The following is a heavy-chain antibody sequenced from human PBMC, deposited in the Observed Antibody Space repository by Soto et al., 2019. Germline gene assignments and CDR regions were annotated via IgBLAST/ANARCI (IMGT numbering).Heavy chain of an antibody. Sequence: GSLRLSCAASGFTFSIYAMTWVRQSPGKGLEWVSSMSRTGDNTYYADSVKGRFTISRDNSKNTLYLQMNSLRAEDTAIYYCAKDQSNSNPLYYFDFWGPGTLVTVSS. CDR3: AKDQSNSNPLYYFDF. D-gene: IGHD3-22*01. CDR2: MSRTGDNT. CDR1: GFTFSIYA. V-gene: IGHV3-23*01. J-gene: IGHJ4*02.